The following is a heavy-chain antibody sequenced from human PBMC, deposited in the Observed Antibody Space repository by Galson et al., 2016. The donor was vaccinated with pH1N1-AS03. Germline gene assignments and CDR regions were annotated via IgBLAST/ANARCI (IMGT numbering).Heavy chain of an antibody. Sequence: LSLTCAVSGGSMTSLDWWTWVRQPPGKGLEWIGEVHYSGTTSYNPSLNSRVTMSIDKSNNQFSLNLGSVTAADTAVYFCASAGYHTPGYHYWGQGALVTVSS. V-gene: IGHV4-4*01. CDR3: ASAGYHTPGYHY. CDR1: GGSMTSLDW. D-gene: IGHD3-16*02. J-gene: IGHJ4*02. CDR2: VHYSGTT.